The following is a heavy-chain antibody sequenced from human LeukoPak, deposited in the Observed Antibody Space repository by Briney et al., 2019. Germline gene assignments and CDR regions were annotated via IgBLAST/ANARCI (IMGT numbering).Heavy chain of an antibody. V-gene: IGHV1-8*01. CDR1: GYTFTSYD. J-gene: IGHJ4*02. D-gene: IGHD3-3*01. CDR3: AASNITIFGVVIGFDY. Sequence: ASVKVSCKASGYTFTSYDINWVRQATGQGLEWMGWMNPNSGNTGYAQKFQERVTITRDMSTSTAYMELSSLRSEDTAVYYCAASNITIFGVVIGFDYWGQGTLVIVSS. CDR2: MNPNSGNT.